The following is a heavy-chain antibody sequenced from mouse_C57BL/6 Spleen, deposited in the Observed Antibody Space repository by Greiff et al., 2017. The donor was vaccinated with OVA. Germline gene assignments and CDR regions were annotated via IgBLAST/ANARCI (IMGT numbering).Heavy chain of an antibody. CDR2: INPGSGGT. CDR1: GYAFTNYL. CDR3: AREGGYDPYYAMDY. V-gene: IGHV1-54*01. Sequence: VQLQESGAELVRPGTSVKVSCKASGYAFTNYLIEWVKQRPGQGLEWIGVINPGSGGTNYNEKFKGKATLTADKSSSTAYMQLSSLTSEDSAVYFCAREGGYDPYYAMDYWGQGTSVTVSS. J-gene: IGHJ4*01. D-gene: IGHD2-2*01.